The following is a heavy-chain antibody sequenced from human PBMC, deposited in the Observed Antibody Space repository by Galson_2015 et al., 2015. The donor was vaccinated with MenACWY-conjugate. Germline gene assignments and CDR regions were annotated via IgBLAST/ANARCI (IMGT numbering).Heavy chain of an antibody. Sequence: SLRLSCAASGFTFSTYWMHWVRQAPGKGLVWVSRINSDGRGTSYADSVKGRFTISRDNAKNTLYLQMNSLRAEDTAVYYCARLGGNYRTTSHFDYWGQGTLVPVSS. V-gene: IGHV3-74*01. CDR3: ARLGGNYRTTSHFDY. CDR1: GFTFSTYW. D-gene: IGHD1-26*01. CDR2: INSDGRGT. J-gene: IGHJ4*02.